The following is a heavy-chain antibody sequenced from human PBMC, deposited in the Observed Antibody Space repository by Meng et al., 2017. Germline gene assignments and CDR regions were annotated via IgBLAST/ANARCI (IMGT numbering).Heavy chain of an antibody. J-gene: IGHJ4*02. CDR3: ARASDCSGYYVALGY. CDR1: GYTFTSYY. D-gene: IGHD3-22*01. CDR2: INPSGGST. Sequence: ASVKVSCKASGYTFTSYYMHWVRQAPGQGLEWMGIINPSGGSTSYAQKLQGRVTMTRDTSTSTAYMELSSLRSEDTAVYYCARASDCSGYYVALGYWGQGTLVTVSS. V-gene: IGHV1-46*04.